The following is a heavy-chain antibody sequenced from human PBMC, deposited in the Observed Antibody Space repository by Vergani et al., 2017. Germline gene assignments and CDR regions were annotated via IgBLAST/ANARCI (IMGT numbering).Heavy chain of an antibody. CDR1: GFTFSSYS. CDR3: AREWAYPPGVEAGLGP. D-gene: IGHD3-16*01. CDR2: ISSSSSYI. V-gene: IGHV3-21*01. J-gene: IGHJ5*02. Sequence: EVQLVESGGGLVKPGGSLRLSCAASGFTFSSYSMNWVRQAPGEGLEWVSSISSSSSYIYYADSVKGRFTISRDNAKNSLYLQMNSLRAEDTAVYYCAREWAYPPGVEAGLGPWGQGTLVTVSS.